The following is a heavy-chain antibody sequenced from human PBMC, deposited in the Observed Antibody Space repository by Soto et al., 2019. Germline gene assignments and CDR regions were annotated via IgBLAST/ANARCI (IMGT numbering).Heavy chain of an antibody. D-gene: IGHD3-22*01. CDR3: TRPYFNSSGPYFDY. V-gene: IGHV3-7*03. CDR1: GFIFRNFW. J-gene: IGHJ4*02. CDR2: IKHDGSEK. Sequence: EVQMVESEGGLVQPGGSLRLSCAASGFIFRNFWMSWVRQTPGKGLEWVASIKHDGSEKYYVDSVKGRFTISRDNAKNSLYLRMNSLRVADTAVYYCTRPYFNSSGPYFDYWGQGTLVTVSS.